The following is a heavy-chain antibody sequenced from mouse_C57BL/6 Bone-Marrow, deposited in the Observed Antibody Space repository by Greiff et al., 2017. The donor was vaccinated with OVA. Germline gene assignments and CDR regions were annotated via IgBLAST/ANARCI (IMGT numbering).Heavy chain of an antibody. V-gene: IGHV1-55*01. J-gene: IGHJ4*01. CDR1: GYTFTSYW. CDR3: ARERGSRKYYAMDY. D-gene: IGHD1-1*01. CDR2: IYPGSGST. Sequence: QVQLQQPGAELVKPGASVKMSCTASGYTFTSYWITWVKQRPGQGLEWIGDIYPGSGSTNYNEKFKSKATLTVDTSSSTAYMQLSSLTSEDSAVYYCARERGSRKYYAMDYWGQGTSVTVSS.